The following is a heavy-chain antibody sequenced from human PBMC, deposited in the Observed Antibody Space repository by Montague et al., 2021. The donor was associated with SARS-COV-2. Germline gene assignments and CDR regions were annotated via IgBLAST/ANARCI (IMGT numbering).Heavy chain of an antibody. CDR3: ARSNDDFFYQYGIDV. CDR1: GLSLNTRRVC. Sequence: PALVKPTQTLILTCSLSGLSLNTRRVCVSWIRQPPGKALEWLARIDWDEDKYYNIFLKSRLTISKDTFTNQVVLTMTNMDPVDTGTYYCARSNDDFFYQYGIDVWGQGTTVTVSS. CDR2: IDWDEDK. D-gene: IGHD1-1*01. V-gene: IGHV2-70*11. J-gene: IGHJ6*02.